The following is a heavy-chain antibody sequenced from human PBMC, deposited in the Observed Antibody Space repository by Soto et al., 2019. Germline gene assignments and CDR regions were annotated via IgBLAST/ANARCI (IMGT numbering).Heavy chain of an antibody. CDR2: INPETGGT. J-gene: IGHJ6*02. D-gene: IGHD2-2*01. CDR3: VRERYQVISDGMDV. CDR1: GYTFTGYY. V-gene: IGHV1-2*02. Sequence: QVQLVQSGADVKTPGASVRVSCKASGYTFTGYYVHWVREAPGQGLEWMGWINPETGGTSYAQKFQGRVTLSRDTSINTAYLELSRLRFDDAAVYFCVRERYQVISDGMDVLGQGSTVNVSS.